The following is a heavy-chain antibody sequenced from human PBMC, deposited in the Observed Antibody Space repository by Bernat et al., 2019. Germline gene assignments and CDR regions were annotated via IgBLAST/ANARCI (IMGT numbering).Heavy chain of an antibody. CDR3: ARSYYDSSGIDY. V-gene: IGHV3-33*01. J-gene: IGHJ4*02. Sequence: QVQLVESGGGVVQPGRSLRLSCAASGFTFSSYGMHWVRQAPGKGLEWVAVIWYDGSNKYYADSVKGRLTISRDNSKNTLYLQMNSLRAEDTAVYYCARSYYDSSGIDYWGQGTLVTVSS. CDR1: GFTFSSYG. CDR2: IWYDGSNK. D-gene: IGHD3-22*01.